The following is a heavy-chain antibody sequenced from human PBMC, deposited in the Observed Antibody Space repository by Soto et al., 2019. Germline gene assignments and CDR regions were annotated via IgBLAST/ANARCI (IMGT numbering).Heavy chain of an antibody. CDR2: ISGTASRT. Sequence: XASLRLSCAGSGFTPTTTPLSWVRQPPGKGLEWVTTISGTASRTYYADSVKGRFFISRDNSKNTVTLQMNNLTLDDTAVYYCATSFRYFDNWGQGTRVTVSS. J-gene: IGHJ4*02. CDR3: ATSFRYFDN. D-gene: IGHD3-9*01. CDR1: GFTPTTTP. V-gene: IGHV3-23*01.